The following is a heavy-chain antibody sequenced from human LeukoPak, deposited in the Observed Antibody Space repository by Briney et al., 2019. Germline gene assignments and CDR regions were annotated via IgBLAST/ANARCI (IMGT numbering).Heavy chain of an antibody. Sequence: RGSLRLSCAASGFTFSCYWMSWVRQAPGKGLEWVANIKQDGSEKYYVDSVKGRFTISRDNAKNSLYLQMDSLRAEDTAVYYCAREGFLTMSQINWFDPWGQGTLVTVSS. CDR1: GFTFSCYW. J-gene: IGHJ5*02. CDR2: IKQDGSEK. CDR3: AREGFLTMSQINWFDP. V-gene: IGHV3-7*01. D-gene: IGHD3-10*02.